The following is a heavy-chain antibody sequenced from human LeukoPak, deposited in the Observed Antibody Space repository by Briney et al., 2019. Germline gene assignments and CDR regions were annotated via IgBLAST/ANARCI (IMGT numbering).Heavy chain of an antibody. CDR1: GGSFSGYY. CDR2: INHSGST. Sequence: SETLSLTCAVYGGSFSGYYWSWIRQPPGKGLEWIGEINHSGSTNYNPSLKSRVTISVDTSKNQFSLKLSSVTAADTAVYYCARRYCSSTSCYRRQFDYWGQGTLVTVSS. V-gene: IGHV4-34*01. CDR3: ARRYCSSTSCYRRQFDY. J-gene: IGHJ4*02. D-gene: IGHD2-2*02.